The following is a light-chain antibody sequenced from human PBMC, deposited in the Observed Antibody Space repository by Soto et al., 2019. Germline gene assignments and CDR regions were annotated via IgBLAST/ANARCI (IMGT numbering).Light chain of an antibody. J-gene: IGKJ1*01. CDR3: QQYNTWPKT. CDR1: QSVSSN. V-gene: IGKV3-15*01. CDR2: GAS. Sequence: EIVMTQSPATLSVSPGERATLSCRASQSVSSNLAWYQQKPGQAPRLLIYGASTRATGIPARFSGSGSGTEFTLTISSLQSEDFAVSYCQQYNTWPKTFGQGTKVELK.